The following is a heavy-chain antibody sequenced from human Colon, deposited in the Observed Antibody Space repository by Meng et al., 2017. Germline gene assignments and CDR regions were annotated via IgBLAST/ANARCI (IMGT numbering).Heavy chain of an antibody. CDR3: ARSGDRAFDI. V-gene: IGHV4-31*03. Sequence: SETLSLTCTVSGGSISSGGYYWSWIRQHPGKGLEWIGYIYYSGSTYYNPSLKSRVTISVDTSKNQFSLKLSSVTAADTAVYYCARSGDRAFDIWGQGTRVTVSS. CDR1: GGSISSGGYY. J-gene: IGHJ3*02. CDR2: IYYSGST. D-gene: IGHD3-22*01.